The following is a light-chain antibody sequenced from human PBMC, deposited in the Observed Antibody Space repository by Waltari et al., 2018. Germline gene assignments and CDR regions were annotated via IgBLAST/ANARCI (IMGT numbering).Light chain of an antibody. V-gene: IGLV2-8*01. CDR1: NSDVGAYNY. CDR2: EVT. CDR3: SSYAHNNHFV. J-gene: IGLJ1*01. Sequence: QSVLTQPPSATGSPGQSVTISCPGTNSDVGAYNYVSWYPQHPCKVPKLLIYEVTQRPAGGPDRCSGSKSGNTASLTGSGLQADDEADYYCSSYAHNNHFVFGTGTKVTVL.